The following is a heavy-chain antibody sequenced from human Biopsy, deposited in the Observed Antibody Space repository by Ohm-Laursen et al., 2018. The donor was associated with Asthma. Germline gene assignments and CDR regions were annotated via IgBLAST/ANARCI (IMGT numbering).Heavy chain of an antibody. J-gene: IGHJ4*02. CDR3: AKDFRGIAVAGDRGFDY. Sequence: GSLRLSCAASGFTFSSSAMSWVRQAPGKGLERVSAITGSGGTTYYADSVRGRFTISRYNSKSTLFLQMDSLSAEDTAVYYCAKDFRGIAVAGDRGFDYWGQGTLVTVSS. CDR2: ITGSGGTT. CDR1: GFTFSSSA. D-gene: IGHD6-19*01. V-gene: IGHV3-23*01.